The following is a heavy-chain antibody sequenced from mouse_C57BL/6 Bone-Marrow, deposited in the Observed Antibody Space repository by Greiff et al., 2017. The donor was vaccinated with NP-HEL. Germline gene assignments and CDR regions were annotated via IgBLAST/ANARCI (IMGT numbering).Heavy chain of an antibody. D-gene: IGHD1-1*01. V-gene: IGHV1-59*01. CDR2: IDPSDSYT. J-gene: IGHJ3*01. CDR3: ARKGSYYYGSSYLFAY. CDR1: GYTFTSYW. Sequence: QVQLQQSGAELVRPGTSVKLSCKASGYTFTSYWMHWVKQRPGQGLEWIGVIDPSDSYTNYNQKFKGKATLTVDTSSSTAYMQLSSLTSEDSAVYYCARKGSYYYGSSYLFAYWGQGTLVTVSA.